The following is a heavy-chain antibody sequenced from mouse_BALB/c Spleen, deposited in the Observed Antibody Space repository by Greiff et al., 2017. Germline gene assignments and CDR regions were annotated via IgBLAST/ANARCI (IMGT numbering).Heavy chain of an antibody. D-gene: IGHD2-2*01. V-gene: IGHV5-6-4*01. CDR2: ISSGGSYT. CDR1: GFTFSSYT. CDR3: TEGYDGVYYAMDY. Sequence: EVKLVESGGGLVKPGGSLKLSCAASGFTFSSYTMSWVRQTPEKRLEWVATISSGGSYTYYPDSVKGRFTISRDNAKNTLYLQMSSLKSEDTAMYYCTEGYDGVYYAMDYWGQGTSVTVSS. J-gene: IGHJ4*01.